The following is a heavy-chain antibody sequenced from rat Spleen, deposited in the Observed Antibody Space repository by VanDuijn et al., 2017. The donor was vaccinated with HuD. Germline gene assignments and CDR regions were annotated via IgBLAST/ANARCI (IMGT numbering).Heavy chain of an antibody. D-gene: IGHD1-5*01. CDR2: ISPSGGST. CDR1: GFTFSSFP. CDR3: ASPLGTGDY. J-gene: IGHJ2*01. Sequence: EVQLVESGGGLVQPGGSLKLSCAASGFTFSSFPMAWVRQAPKKGLEWVASISPSGGSTSYRDSVKGRFTISRDSSKSTLYLQMDSLRSEDTATYYCASPLGTGDYWGQGVMVTVSS. V-gene: IGHV5-46*01.